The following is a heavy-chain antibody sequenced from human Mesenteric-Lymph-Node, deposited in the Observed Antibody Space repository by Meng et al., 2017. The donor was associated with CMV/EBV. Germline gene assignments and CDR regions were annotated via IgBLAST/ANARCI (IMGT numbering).Heavy chain of an antibody. CDR2: ISGYNGNT. CDR1: GYTFTRYV. D-gene: IGHD2-2*01. J-gene: IGHJ3*02. Sequence: ASVTVSRQSSGYTFTRYVISWLRPAPGQGLAWMGWISGYNGNTNYAQKLHGRVTLTTDTSTSTACMELRSLRSDDTAIYYCGRDPSYSLHCSSPSCRRRSAFDIWGQGSMVTVSS. V-gene: IGHV1-18*01. CDR3: GRDPSYSLHCSSPSCRRRSAFDI.